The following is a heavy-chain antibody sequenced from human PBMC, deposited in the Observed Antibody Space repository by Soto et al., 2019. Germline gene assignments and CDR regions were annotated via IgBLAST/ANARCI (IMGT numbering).Heavy chain of an antibody. V-gene: IGHV3-23*01. D-gene: IGHD2-2*01. Sequence: PGGSLRLSCAASGFTFSKFAMSCVRQAPGEGLEWVSTITNSAGSTYYADSVKGRFTISRDNSRNTLFVQMNSLRAEDTAVYYCAKARAPMPFDYWGQATLVTVSS. J-gene: IGHJ4*02. CDR1: GFTFSKFA. CDR3: AKARAPMPFDY. CDR2: ITNSAGST.